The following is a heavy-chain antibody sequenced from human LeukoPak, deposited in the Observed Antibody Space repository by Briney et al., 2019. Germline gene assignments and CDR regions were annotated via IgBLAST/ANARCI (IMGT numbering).Heavy chain of an antibody. CDR2: IYPGDSDT. Sequence: GASLQISCKGSGYSFTSYWIGWVRQLPGKGLEWMGIIYPGDSDTRYSPSFQGQVTISADKSISTAYLQWSSLKASDTAMYYCARQGHYYDSSGYLPPYNWFDPWGQGTLVTVSS. D-gene: IGHD3-22*01. CDR1: GYSFTSYW. J-gene: IGHJ5*02. V-gene: IGHV5-51*01. CDR3: ARQGHYYDSSGYLPPYNWFDP.